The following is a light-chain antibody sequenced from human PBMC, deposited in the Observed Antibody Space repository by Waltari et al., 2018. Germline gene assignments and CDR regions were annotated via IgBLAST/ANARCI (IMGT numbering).Light chain of an antibody. V-gene: IGKV3-20*01. CDR3: QQYGSSLPMYT. J-gene: IGKJ2*01. Sequence: EIVLTQSPGTLSLSPGERATLSCRASQSVSSSYLAWYQQKPGQAPRLLIYGASSRAIGIPDRFSGSGSGTDFTLTISRLEPEDFAVYYCQQYGSSLPMYTFGQGTKLEIK. CDR2: GAS. CDR1: QSVSSSY.